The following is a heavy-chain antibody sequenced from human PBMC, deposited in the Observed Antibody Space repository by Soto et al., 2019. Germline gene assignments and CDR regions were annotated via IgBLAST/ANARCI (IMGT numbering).Heavy chain of an antibody. J-gene: IGHJ5*02. Sequence: EVQRVESGGGLVQPGGSLRFSCAASGFTFSSYSMNWVRQAPGKGLEWVSYISSSSSTIYYADSVKGRFTISRDNAKNSLYLQMNSLRAEDTAVYYCARHPERIAEIGWFDPWGQGTLVTVSS. V-gene: IGHV3-48*01. CDR1: GFTFSSYS. CDR3: ARHPERIAEIGWFDP. D-gene: IGHD6-13*01. CDR2: ISSSSSTI.